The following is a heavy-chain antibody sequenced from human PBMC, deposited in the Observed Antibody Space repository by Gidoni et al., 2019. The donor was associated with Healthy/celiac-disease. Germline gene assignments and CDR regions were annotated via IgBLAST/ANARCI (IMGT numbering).Heavy chain of an antibody. CDR1: GGSISSSSYY. J-gene: IGHJ4*02. Sequence: QLQLQESGPGLVKPSETLSLTCTVSGGSISSSSYYWGWIRQPPGKGLEWIGSIYYSGSTYYNPSLKSRVTISVDTSKNQFSLKLSSVTAADTAVYYCASLTFGGVIAFDYWGQGTLVTVSS. D-gene: IGHD3-16*02. CDR3: ASLTFGGVIAFDY. CDR2: IYYSGST. V-gene: IGHV4-39*01.